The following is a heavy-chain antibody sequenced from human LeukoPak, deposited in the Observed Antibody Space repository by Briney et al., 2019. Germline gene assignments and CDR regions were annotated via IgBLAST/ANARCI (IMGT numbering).Heavy chain of an antibody. D-gene: IGHD3-22*01. Sequence: GGTLRLSCATSGFTFSSYGMSWVRQAPGKGLEWVSAISGSGGSTYYADSVKGRFTISRDNSKNTLYLQMNSLRAEDTAVYYCAKDKHYYDSSGFDYWGQGTLVTVSS. J-gene: IGHJ4*02. CDR1: GFTFSSYG. V-gene: IGHV3-23*01. CDR3: AKDKHYYDSSGFDY. CDR2: ISGSGGST.